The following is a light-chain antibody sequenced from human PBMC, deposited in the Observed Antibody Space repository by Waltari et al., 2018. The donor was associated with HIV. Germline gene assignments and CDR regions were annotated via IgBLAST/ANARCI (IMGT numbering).Light chain of an antibody. V-gene: IGLV1-40*01. J-gene: IGLJ1*01. Sequence: QSVLTPPPSVSGAPGQRVTIPCTGSRPHIGVGFDVHWYQQVPGTAPKLLIYGNINRPSGVPDRFSGSKSGASASLAITGLQAEDEADYYCQSYDSSLSGSRVFGTGTKVTVL. CDR1: RPHIGVGFD. CDR2: GNI. CDR3: QSYDSSLSGSRV.